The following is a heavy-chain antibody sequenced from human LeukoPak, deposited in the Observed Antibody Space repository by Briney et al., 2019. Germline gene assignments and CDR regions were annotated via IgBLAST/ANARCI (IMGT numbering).Heavy chain of an antibody. D-gene: IGHD1-26*01. Sequence: GGSLRLSCAASGFTFSKAWMSWVRQAPGKGLEWVGRIKSKTDGGTTDYAAPVKGRFTISRDDSKNTLYLQMNSLRVEDTAVYYCAKKYSTGLDPWGQGTLVTVSS. V-gene: IGHV3-15*01. CDR1: GFTFSKAW. J-gene: IGHJ5*02. CDR2: IKSKTDGGTT. CDR3: AKKYSTGLDP.